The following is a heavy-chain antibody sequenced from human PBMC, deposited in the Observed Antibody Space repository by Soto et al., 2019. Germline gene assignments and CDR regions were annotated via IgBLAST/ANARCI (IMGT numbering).Heavy chain of an antibody. Sequence: QVQLVESGGGVVQPGRSLRLSCAASGFTFSSYAMHWVRQAPGKGLEWVAVISYDGSNKYYADSVKGRFTISRDNSKNTLYLQMNSLRAEDTAVYYRARDPTVTSAEYFQHWGQGTLVTVSS. CDR1: GFTFSSYA. V-gene: IGHV3-30-3*01. CDR2: ISYDGSNK. CDR3: ARDPTVTSAEYFQH. D-gene: IGHD4-17*01. J-gene: IGHJ1*01.